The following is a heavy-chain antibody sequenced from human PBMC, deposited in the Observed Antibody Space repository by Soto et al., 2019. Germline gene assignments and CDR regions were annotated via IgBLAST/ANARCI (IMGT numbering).Heavy chain of an antibody. CDR2: ISHDGSNE. CDR3: ARADRSGWSWNYYCYYGLDV. D-gene: IGHD6-19*01. Sequence: GGSLRLSCAASGFTFSSYAMHWARQAPGKVLEWVAVISHDGSNEYHAYSVKGRFTITRDNSKNTLYLQMNSLRAEDTAVYYCARADRSGWSWNYYCYYGLDVWGQRNTV. CDR1: GFTFSSYA. V-gene: IGHV3-30*04. J-gene: IGHJ6*02.